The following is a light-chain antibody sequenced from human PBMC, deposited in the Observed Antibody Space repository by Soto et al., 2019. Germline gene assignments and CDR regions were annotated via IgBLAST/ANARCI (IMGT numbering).Light chain of an antibody. CDR3: QQRSNWPPLT. V-gene: IGKV3D-20*02. J-gene: IGKJ4*01. CDR1: QSVSSSY. CDR2: GAS. Sequence: EIVLTQSPGTLSLSPGERATLSCRASQSVSSSYLAWYQQKPGQAPRLLIYGASSRATGIPGRFSGSGSGTDFTLTISRLEPEDFAVYYCQQRSNWPPLTFGGGTKVEIK.